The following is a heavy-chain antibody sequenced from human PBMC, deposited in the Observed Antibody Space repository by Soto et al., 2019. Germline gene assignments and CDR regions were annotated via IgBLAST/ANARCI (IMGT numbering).Heavy chain of an antibody. CDR2: IYYSGGT. D-gene: IGHD1-1*01. Sequence: PSETLSLTCTVSGGSISSYYWSWIRQPPGKGLEWIGYIYYSGGTNYNPSLKSRVTISVDTSKNQFSLKLSSVTAADTAVYYCARVERDWFDPWGQGTLVTVSS. CDR1: GGSISSYY. J-gene: IGHJ5*02. CDR3: ARVERDWFDP. V-gene: IGHV4-59*01.